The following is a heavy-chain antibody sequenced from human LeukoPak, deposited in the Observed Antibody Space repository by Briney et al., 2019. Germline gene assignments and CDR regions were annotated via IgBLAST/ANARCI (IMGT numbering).Heavy chain of an antibody. Sequence: GGSLRLSCAASGFTFSSYEMNWVRQAPGKRLEWVSYVSSSGTTIYYVDSVKGRFAISRDNAKNSLYLQMNSLRAEDTAVYYCARNNYYYESSGYFRHDVWGQGTLVTVSS. V-gene: IGHV3-48*03. CDR1: GFTFSSYE. D-gene: IGHD3-22*01. CDR3: ARNNYYYESSGYFRHDV. CDR2: VSSSGTTI. J-gene: IGHJ4*02.